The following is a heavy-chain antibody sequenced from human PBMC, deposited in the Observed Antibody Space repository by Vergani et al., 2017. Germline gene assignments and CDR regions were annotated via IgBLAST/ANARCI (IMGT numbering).Heavy chain of an antibody. CDR3: TNYSSSWYSYYYYYYMDV. V-gene: IGHV3-15*01. CDR1: GFTFSNAW. CDR2: IKSKTDGGTT. J-gene: IGHJ6*03. Sequence: EVQLVESGGGLVKPGGSLRLSCAASGFTFSNAWMSWVRQAPGKGLEWVGRIKSKTDGGTTDYAAPVKGRFTISRDDSKNTLYLQMNSLKTEDTAVYYCTNYSSSWYSYYYYYYMDVWGKGTTVTVSS. D-gene: IGHD6-13*01.